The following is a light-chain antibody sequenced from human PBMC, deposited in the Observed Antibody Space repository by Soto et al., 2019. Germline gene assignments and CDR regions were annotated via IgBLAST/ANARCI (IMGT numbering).Light chain of an antibody. V-gene: IGKV3-11*01. CDR1: QSVSSY. CDR2: DAS. CDR3: QQRSNWPPSLT. J-gene: IGKJ4*01. Sequence: EIVLTQSPATLSLSPGERATLSCRASQSVSSYLAWYQQKPGQAPRLLIYDASNRATGIPARFSGSGSGTVFTLTISSLGREDFAVYYCQQRSNWPPSLTFGGGTNVDIK.